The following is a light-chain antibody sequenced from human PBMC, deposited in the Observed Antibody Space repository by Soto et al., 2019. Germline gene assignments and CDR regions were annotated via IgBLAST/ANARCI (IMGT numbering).Light chain of an antibody. CDR3: QQRRGWPLT. CDR2: DAS. J-gene: IGKJ4*01. CDR1: QGVGRF. Sequence: EIVLTQSPATLSLSPGERAALSCRASQGVGRFLAWYQQKPGQAPRLLIYDASNRATGIPARFSGSGSETDFTLAIDNLEPEDFAVYYCQQRRGWPLTFGGGTKVEIK. V-gene: IGKV3-11*01.